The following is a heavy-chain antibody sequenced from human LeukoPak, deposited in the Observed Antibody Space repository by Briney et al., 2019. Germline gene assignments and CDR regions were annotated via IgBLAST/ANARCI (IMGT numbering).Heavy chain of an antibody. J-gene: IGHJ4*02. CDR3: ARMGEQWLNSFDY. CDR1: GYTFTSYD. CDR2: MNPNSGNT. Sequence: ASVKVSCKASGYTFTSYDINWVRQATGQGLEWMGWMNPNSGNTGYAQKFQGRVTITRNTSISTAYMELSSLRSEDTAVYYCARMGEQWLNSFDYWGQGTLVTVSS. D-gene: IGHD6-19*01. V-gene: IGHV1-8*03.